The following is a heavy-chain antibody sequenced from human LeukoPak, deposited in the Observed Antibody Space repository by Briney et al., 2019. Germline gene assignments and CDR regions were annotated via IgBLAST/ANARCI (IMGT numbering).Heavy chain of an antibody. J-gene: IGHJ6*04. Sequence: GGSLRLSCAASGFTFRSYAMSWVRQAPGKGLEWVSAISGSGGSTYYADSVKGRFTISRDNSKDTLYLQMNSLRAEDTAVYYCAKDIVVVRDIYYYGMDVWGKGTTVTVSS. D-gene: IGHD2-15*01. V-gene: IGHV3-23*01. CDR3: AKDIVVVRDIYYYGMDV. CDR1: GFTFRSYA. CDR2: ISGSGGST.